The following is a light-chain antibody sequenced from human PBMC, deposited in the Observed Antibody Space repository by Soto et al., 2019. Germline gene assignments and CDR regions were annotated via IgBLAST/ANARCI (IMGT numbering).Light chain of an antibody. V-gene: IGKV1-5*03. CDR1: QSISSW. Sequence: DIQMSKSPSAVSASIGDRVTITCRASQSISSWLAWYQQKPGKAPKLLIYKASSLESGVPSRFSGSGSGTEFTLTISSLQPDDFATYYCQQYNSYSRTFGQGTKVDI. CDR2: KAS. J-gene: IGKJ1*01. CDR3: QQYNSYSRT.